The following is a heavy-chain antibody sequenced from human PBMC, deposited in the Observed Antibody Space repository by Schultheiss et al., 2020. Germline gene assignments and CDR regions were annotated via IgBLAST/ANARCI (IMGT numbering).Heavy chain of an antibody. D-gene: IGHD6-19*01. CDR2: ISYDGSNK. CDR3: AKDFGRVQLSIAVAGTGVEGY. J-gene: IGHJ4*02. CDR1: GFTFSSYA. Sequence: GGSLRLSCAASGFTFSSYAMHWVRQAPGKGLEWVAVISYDGSNKYYADSVKGRFTISRDNSKNTLYLQMNSLRAEDTAVYYCAKDFGRVQLSIAVAGTGVEGYWGQGTLVTVSS. V-gene: IGHV3-30*01.